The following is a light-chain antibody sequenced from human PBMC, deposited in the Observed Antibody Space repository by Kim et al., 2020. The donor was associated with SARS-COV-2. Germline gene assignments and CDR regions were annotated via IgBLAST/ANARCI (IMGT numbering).Light chain of an antibody. CDR3: QQYANLPPFT. CDR1: QDISSS. CDR2: DAS. V-gene: IGKV1-33*01. Sequence: SVGDRVTITCQASQDISSSLNWYQQKPGKAPELLIYDASNLETGVPSRFSGSGSGTDFTFTISSLQPEDFATYYCQQYANLPPFTFGGGSKVDIK. J-gene: IGKJ4*01.